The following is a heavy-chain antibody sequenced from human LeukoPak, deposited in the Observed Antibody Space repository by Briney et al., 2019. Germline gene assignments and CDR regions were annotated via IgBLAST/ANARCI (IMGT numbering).Heavy chain of an antibody. D-gene: IGHD2-8*01. J-gene: IGHJ4*02. CDR3: ATGGRSGMAFDF. V-gene: IGHV3-53*01. CDR1: GFIATSNY. Sequence: GGSLRLSCSFSGFIATSNYMAWVRQSPGKGLQWISFIYGGGNTLYADSVRDRFSISRDNSKSTLYLQMSSLRVEDTAVYYCATGGRSGMAFDFWGQGALVTVSS. CDR2: IYGGGNT.